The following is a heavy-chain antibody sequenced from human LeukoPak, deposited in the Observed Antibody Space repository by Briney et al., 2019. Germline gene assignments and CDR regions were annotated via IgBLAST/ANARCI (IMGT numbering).Heavy chain of an antibody. CDR2: INPSGGST. D-gene: IGHD2-15*01. V-gene: IGHV1-46*01. CDR1: GYTFTGYY. J-gene: IGHJ4*02. Sequence: ASVKVSCKASGYTFTGYYMHWVRQAPGQGLEWMGIINPSGGSTSYAQKFQGRVTMTRDMSTSTVYMELSSLRSEDTAVYYCARDRGYCSGGSCYLVYFDYWGQGTLVTVSS. CDR3: ARDRGYCSGGSCYLVYFDY.